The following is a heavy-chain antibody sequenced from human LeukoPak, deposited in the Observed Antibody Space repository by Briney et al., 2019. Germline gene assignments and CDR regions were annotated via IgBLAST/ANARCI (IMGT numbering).Heavy chain of an antibody. CDR3: ARVGQQLAGLDY. D-gene: IGHD6-13*01. Sequence: GASVKVSCKASGGTFSSYAISWVRQAPGQGLEWMGRIIPILGIANYAQKFQGSVTITADKSTSTAYMELSSLRSEDTAVYYCARVGQQLAGLDYWGQGTLVTVSS. V-gene: IGHV1-69*04. CDR1: GGTFSSYA. J-gene: IGHJ4*02. CDR2: IIPILGIA.